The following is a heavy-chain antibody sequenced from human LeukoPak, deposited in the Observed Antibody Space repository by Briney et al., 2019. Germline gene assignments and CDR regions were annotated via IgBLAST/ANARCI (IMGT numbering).Heavy chain of an antibody. V-gene: IGHV3-23*01. D-gene: IGHD1-1*01. CDR1: GYSFTSYW. CDR3: AKGPQTGSFDY. J-gene: IGHJ4*02. CDR2: ISGRGDST. Sequence: GESLKISCKGSGYSFTSYWIGWVRQMPGKGLEWVSAISGRGDSTYYADSVKGRFTISRDNSKNTLYLKMNSLRAEDTAVYYCAKGPQTGSFDYWGQGTLVTVSS.